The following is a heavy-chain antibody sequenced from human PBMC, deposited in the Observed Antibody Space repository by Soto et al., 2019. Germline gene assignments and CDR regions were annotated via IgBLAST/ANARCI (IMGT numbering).Heavy chain of an antibody. CDR1: GYTFTSYG. J-gene: IGHJ4*02. CDR3: ARSSYDSSGYYTKLYYFDY. Sequence: SVKVSCKASGYTFTSYGISWVRQAPGQGLEWMGGIIPIFGTANYAQKFQGRVTITADESTSTAYMELSSLRSEDTAVYYCARSSYDSSGYYTKLYYFDYWGQGTLVTVSS. CDR2: IIPIFGTA. D-gene: IGHD3-22*01. V-gene: IGHV1-69*13.